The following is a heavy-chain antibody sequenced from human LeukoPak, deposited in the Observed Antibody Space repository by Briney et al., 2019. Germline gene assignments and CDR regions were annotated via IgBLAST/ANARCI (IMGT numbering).Heavy chain of an antibody. Sequence: PGGSLRLSCAASGFTFSSYWMSWVRQAPGKGLEWVANIKRDGSEKYYVDSVKGRFTISRDNAKNSLYLQMNSLRAEDTAVYYCARDGGIAAAVFDYWGQGTLVTVSS. CDR2: IKRDGSEK. D-gene: IGHD6-13*01. V-gene: IGHV3-7*01. CDR1: GFTFSSYW. J-gene: IGHJ4*02. CDR3: ARDGGIAAAVFDY.